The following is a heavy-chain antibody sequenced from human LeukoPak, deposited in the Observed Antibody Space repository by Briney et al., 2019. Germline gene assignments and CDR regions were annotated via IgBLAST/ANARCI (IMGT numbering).Heavy chain of an antibody. V-gene: IGHV4-39*01. CDR2: VYYSGIT. CDR1: GGSISSSSYF. J-gene: IGHJ3*01. CDR3: ARPLDTTMVNAFDV. D-gene: IGHD5-18*01. Sequence: SETLSLTCTVSGGSISSSSYFWGWIRQPPGKGLEFIGSVYYSGITYYNPSLKSRVTISVDTSNNQFSLKLTSVTAADTAVYFCARPLDTTMVNAFDVWGQGTMVTVSS.